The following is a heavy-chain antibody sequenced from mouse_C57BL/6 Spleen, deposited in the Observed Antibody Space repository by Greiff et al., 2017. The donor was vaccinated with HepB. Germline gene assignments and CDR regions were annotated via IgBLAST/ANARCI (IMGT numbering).Heavy chain of an antibody. D-gene: IGHD1-1*01. J-gene: IGHJ3*01. Sequence: VQLQQSGPELVKPGASVKISCKASGYAFSSSWMNWVKQRPGKGLEWIGRIYPGDGDTNYNGKFKGKATLTADKSSSTAYMQLSILTSEDSAVYFCARESGYYGSSPWFAYWGQGTLVTVSA. V-gene: IGHV1-82*01. CDR2: IYPGDGDT. CDR3: ARESGYYGSSPWFAY. CDR1: GYAFSSSW.